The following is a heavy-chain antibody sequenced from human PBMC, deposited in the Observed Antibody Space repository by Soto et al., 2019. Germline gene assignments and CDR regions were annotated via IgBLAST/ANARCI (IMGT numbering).Heavy chain of an antibody. CDR2: IYPGDSDT. Sequence: GESLKISCKGSEFTFTSYWIAWVRQMPGKGLEWMGVIYPGDSDTSYSPSFQGQVIISADKSINTAYLQWNSLKASDTAMYYCAKHEGYCSSTTCSNFDYWGQGTLVTVSS. D-gene: IGHD2-2*01. V-gene: IGHV5-51*01. J-gene: IGHJ4*02. CDR3: AKHEGYCSSTTCSNFDY. CDR1: EFTFTSYW.